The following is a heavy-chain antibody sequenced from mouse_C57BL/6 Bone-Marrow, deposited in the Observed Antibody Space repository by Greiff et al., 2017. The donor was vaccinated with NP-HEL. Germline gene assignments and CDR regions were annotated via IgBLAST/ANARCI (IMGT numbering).Heavy chain of an antibody. D-gene: IGHD2-4*01. CDR1: GYTFTDYE. CDR2: IDPETGGT. Sequence: QVQLQQSGAELVRPGASVTLSCKASGYTFTDYEMHWVKQTPVHGLEWIGAIDPETGGTAYNQKFKGKAILTADKSSSTAYMELRSLTSEDSAVYYCTRPFYYDYDEGVYYFDYWGQGTTLTVSS. J-gene: IGHJ2*01. V-gene: IGHV1-15*01. CDR3: TRPFYYDYDEGVYYFDY.